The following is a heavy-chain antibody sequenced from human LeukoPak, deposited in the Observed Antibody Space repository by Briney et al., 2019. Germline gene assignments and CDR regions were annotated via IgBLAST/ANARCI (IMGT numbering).Heavy chain of an antibody. D-gene: IGHD1-26*01. CDR1: GFTVSSSY. V-gene: IGHV3-66*02. CDR3: ARSSGSYLYFDY. CDR2: LYSAGAT. J-gene: IGHJ4*02. Sequence: GGSLRLSCAASGFTVSSSYMSWVRQAPGKGLEWVSVLYSAGATYYADSVKGRFTISRDNSKNTLYLQMDSLRAEDTAVHYCARSSGSYLYFDYWGQGTLITVSS.